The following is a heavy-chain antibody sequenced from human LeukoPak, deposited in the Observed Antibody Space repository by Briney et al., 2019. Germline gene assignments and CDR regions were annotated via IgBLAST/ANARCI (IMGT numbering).Heavy chain of an antibody. CDR3: ARDQSLTYYYDSSGYYLDY. Sequence: GGSLRLSCAASAFTFSSYAMHWVRQAPGKGLEWGAVISYDGSNKYYADSVKGRFTISRDNSKNTLYLQMNSLRAEDTAVYYCARDQSLTYYYDSSGYYLDYWGQGTLVTVSS. J-gene: IGHJ4*02. CDR1: AFTFSSYA. V-gene: IGHV3-30*04. CDR2: ISYDGSNK. D-gene: IGHD3-22*01.